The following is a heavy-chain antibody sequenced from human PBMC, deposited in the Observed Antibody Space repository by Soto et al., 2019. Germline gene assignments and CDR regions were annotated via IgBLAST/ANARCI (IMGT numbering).Heavy chain of an antibody. Sequence: ASVKVSCKASGYTFTSYAMHWVRQAPGQRLEWMGWINAGNGNTKYSQKFQGRVTITRDTSASTAYMELSSLRSEDTAVYYCARGRRTFCGGDCYHYDYWGQGTMVTVYS. J-gene: IGHJ4*02. CDR1: GYTFTSYA. V-gene: IGHV1-3*01. CDR3: ARGRRTFCGGDCYHYDY. CDR2: INAGNGNT. D-gene: IGHD2-21*02.